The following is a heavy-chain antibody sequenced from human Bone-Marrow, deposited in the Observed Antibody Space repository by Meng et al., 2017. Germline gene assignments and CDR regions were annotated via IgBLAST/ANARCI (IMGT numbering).Heavy chain of an antibody. CDR3: ATGVPIAAAGTRNLYYYYYGMDV. CDR1: GGTFSSYA. D-gene: IGHD6-13*01. CDR2: IIPIFGTA. V-gene: IGHV1-69*06. J-gene: IGHJ6*02. Sequence: SVKVSCKASGGTFSSYAISWVRQAPGQGLEWMGGIIPIFGTANYAQKFQGRVTMTEDTSTDTAYMELSSLRSEDTAVYYCATGVPIAAAGTRNLYYYYYGMDVWGQGTTVTVSS.